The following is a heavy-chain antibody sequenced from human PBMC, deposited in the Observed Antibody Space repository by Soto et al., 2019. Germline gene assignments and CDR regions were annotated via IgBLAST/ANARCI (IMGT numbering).Heavy chain of an antibody. CDR3: AQGHCGHDSYSIHFDN. D-gene: IGHD2-21*02. CDR1: GFSRSTNGMG. Sequence: SGPTLVNPTQTLTLTCTFSGFSRSTNGMGVGWIRQPPGKALEWLALIHWDDDRRYSPSLESRLTIRKDTSKNQVVLTMANMDPVDTATYYCAQGHCGHDSYSIHFDNWGQGTLVTVSS. J-gene: IGHJ4*02. V-gene: IGHV2-5*02. CDR2: IHWDDDR.